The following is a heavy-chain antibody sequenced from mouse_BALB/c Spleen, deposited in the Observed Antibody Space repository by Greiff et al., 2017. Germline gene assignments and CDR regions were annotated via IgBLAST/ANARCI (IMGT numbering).Heavy chain of an antibody. J-gene: IGHJ3*01. Sequence: DVKLVESGGGLVKPGGSLKLSCAASGFTFSDYYMYWVRQTPEKRLEWVATISDGGSYTYYPDSVKGRFTISRDNAKNNLYLQMSSLKSEDTAMYYCARGFYYGNYWFAYWGQGTLVTVSA. CDR2: ISDGGSYT. CDR1: GFTFSDYY. CDR3: ARGFYYGNYWFAY. V-gene: IGHV5-4*02. D-gene: IGHD2-1*01.